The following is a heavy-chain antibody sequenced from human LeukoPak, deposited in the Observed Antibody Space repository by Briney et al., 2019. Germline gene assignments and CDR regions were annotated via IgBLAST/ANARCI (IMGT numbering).Heavy chain of an antibody. J-gene: IGHJ4*02. CDR2: IYYSGST. Sequence: PSETLSLTCTVSGGSISSSSYYWGWIRQPPGKGLEWIGSIYYSGSTYYNPSLKSRVTISVDTSKNQFSLKLSSVTAADTAVYYCARVDRGGYGDYFENFDYWGQGTLVTVSS. CDR3: ARVDRGGYGDYFENFDY. CDR1: GGSISSSSYY. V-gene: IGHV4-39*07. D-gene: IGHD4-17*01.